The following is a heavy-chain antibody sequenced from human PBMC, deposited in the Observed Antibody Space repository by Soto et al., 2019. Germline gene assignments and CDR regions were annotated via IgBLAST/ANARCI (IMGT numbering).Heavy chain of an antibody. J-gene: IGHJ5*02. CDR3: VREGGDNWFEP. CDR1: GGSISSGDYY. D-gene: IGHD3-16*01. CDR2: IYYSGST. V-gene: IGHV4-30-4*01. Sequence: SETLSLTCTVSGGSISSGDYYCSWILHPPGKGLEWIGYIYYSGSTFYNPSLKNRVTISLDTSKIQFSLKLSSVTAADTAVYYCVREGGDNWFEPWGQGTLVTVSS.